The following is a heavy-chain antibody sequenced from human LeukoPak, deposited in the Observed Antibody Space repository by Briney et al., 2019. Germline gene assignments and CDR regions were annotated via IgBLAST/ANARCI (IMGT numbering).Heavy chain of an antibody. V-gene: IGHV3-11*04. J-gene: IGHJ3*02. CDR2: ISSSGSSL. D-gene: IGHD3-22*01. Sequence: LSLTCTVSGGSISSYYWSWIRQAPGKGLEWVSYISSSGSSLYYADSVKGRFTISRDNAKNSLFLQMNSLGAEDTAVYYCARGLTILKVVLTTANAFDIWGQGTLVTVSS. CDR1: GGSISSYY. CDR3: ARGLTILKVVLTTANAFDI.